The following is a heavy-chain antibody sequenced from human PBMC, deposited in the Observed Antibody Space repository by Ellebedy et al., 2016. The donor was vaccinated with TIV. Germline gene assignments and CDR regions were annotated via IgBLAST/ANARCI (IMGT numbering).Heavy chain of an antibody. CDR1: GFTFSYYS. V-gene: IGHV3-30-3*01. CDR2: ISHDGSNK. D-gene: IGHD6-13*01. Sequence: GESLKISCAASGFTFSYYSMHWVRQAPGKGLEWVALISHDGSNKYHADSVKGRFTISRDDSKNTLYLQMNTLRSEDTAVYFCARGSSSRGYFDSWGQGTLVTVSS. CDR3: ARGSSSRGYFDS. J-gene: IGHJ4*02.